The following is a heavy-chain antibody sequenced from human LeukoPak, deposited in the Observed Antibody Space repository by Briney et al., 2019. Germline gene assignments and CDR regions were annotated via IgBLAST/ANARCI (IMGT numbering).Heavy chain of an antibody. CDR3: ARDKYSSGWTFDY. J-gene: IGHJ4*02. V-gene: IGHV4-59*01. CDR2: ISYSGTT. Sequence: SETLSLTCTVSGGSISSYYWTWIRQPPGKGLEWIGYISYSGTTNYNPSLKSRVTISVDTSKKQVSLKLSSVTAADTAVYYCARDKYSSGWTFDYWGQGTLVTVSS. D-gene: IGHD6-19*01. CDR1: GGSISSYY.